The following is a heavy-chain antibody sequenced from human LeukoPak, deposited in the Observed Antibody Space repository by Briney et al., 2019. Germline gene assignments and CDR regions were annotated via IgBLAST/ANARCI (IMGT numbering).Heavy chain of an antibody. Sequence: SETLSLTCAVSGYSIITGNFWGWIRQSPGQGLEWIGSIFHTGSASYNPSLKRRATLSVDTSKYEFSLKLTCVSAADTAIYYCASLRGTYIDYWGQGTLVIVSS. V-gene: IGHV4-38-2*01. J-gene: IGHJ4*02. D-gene: IGHD3-16*01. CDR2: IFHTGSA. CDR3: ASLRGTYIDY. CDR1: GYSIITGNF.